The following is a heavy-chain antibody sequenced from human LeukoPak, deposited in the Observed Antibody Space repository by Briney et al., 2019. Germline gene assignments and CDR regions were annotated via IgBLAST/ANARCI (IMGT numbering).Heavy chain of an antibody. J-gene: IGHJ1*01. Sequence: ASVKVSCKASGYTFISYGISWVRQAPGQGLEWMGWISAYNGNTNYAQKLQGRVTMTTDTSTSTAYMELRSLRSDDAAVYCCARAPGEYYDSSGYYREYFHHWGQGALVTVSS. CDR2: ISAYNGNT. V-gene: IGHV1-18*01. CDR3: ARAPGEYYDSSGYYREYFHH. D-gene: IGHD3-22*01. CDR1: GYTFISYG.